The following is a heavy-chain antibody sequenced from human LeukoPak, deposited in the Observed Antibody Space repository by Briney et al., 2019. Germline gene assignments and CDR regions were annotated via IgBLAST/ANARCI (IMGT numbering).Heavy chain of an antibody. V-gene: IGHV2-5*02. CDR3: AHNNYYGSGTSSYYFEY. D-gene: IGHD3-10*01. CDR1: GFSLSTSGVG. CDR2: IYWDEDK. Sequence: SGPTLVKPTQTLTLTCTSSGFSLSTSGVGVGWIRQPPGKALEWLAFIYWDEDKRYSTSLESRLTITKDTSKNQVVLTVTSMDPVDTATYYCAHNNYYGSGTSSYYFEYWGQGTLVTVSS. J-gene: IGHJ4*02.